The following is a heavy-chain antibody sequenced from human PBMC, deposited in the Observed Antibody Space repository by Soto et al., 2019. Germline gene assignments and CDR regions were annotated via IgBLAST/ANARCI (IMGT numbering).Heavy chain of an antibody. CDR2: IYWNDDK. CDR1: GFSLSTSGVG. V-gene: IGHV2-5*01. Sequence: QITLKESGPTLVKPTQTLTLTCTFSGFSLSTSGVGVGWIRQPPGKALEWLALIYWNDDKRYSPSLKSRLTTPKATSKNQVVLTMTNMAPVDTATYYCAHRLLFGEGPPKDDWLAPWGQRTLVTVSS. D-gene: IGHD3-10*01. J-gene: IGHJ5*02. CDR3: AHRLLFGEGPPKDDWLAP.